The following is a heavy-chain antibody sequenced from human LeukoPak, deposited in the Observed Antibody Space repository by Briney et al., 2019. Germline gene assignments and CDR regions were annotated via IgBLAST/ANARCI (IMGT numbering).Heavy chain of an antibody. J-gene: IGHJ4*02. V-gene: IGHV3-21*01. D-gene: IGHD1-14*01. CDR3: ATETIGRHYDY. CDR2: IGPTGTDR. CDR1: GFTSSSCG. Sequence: GGSLRLSCAASGFTSSSCGFNWVRQAPGKGLEWVSSIGPTGTDRYYADSVRGRFTISRDNAKNSMYLQMDSLRDEDTAVYYCATETIGRHYDYWGQGTLLTVSS.